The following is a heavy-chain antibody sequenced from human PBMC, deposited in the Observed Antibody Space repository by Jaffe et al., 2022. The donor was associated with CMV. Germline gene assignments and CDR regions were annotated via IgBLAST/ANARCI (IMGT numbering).Heavy chain of an antibody. CDR2: INQFGTS. CDR3: AKVGGRRITFVA. V-gene: IGHV4-34*01. J-gene: IGHJ5*02. Sequence: QVQLQQWGVGLLKPSETLSLTCGVSGGSLSAYDWAWVRQSPGKGLEWIGEINQFGTSNYHPSLKSRVTISIDTSKKQFSLNMRSLTAADTGKYFCAKVGGRRITFVAWSQGMLVTVS. D-gene: IGHD3-10*01. CDR1: GGSLSAYD.